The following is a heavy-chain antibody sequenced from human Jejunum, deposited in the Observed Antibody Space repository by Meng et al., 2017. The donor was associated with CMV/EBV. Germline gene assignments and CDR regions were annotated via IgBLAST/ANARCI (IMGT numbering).Heavy chain of an antibody. CDR1: DTYSNCS. Sequence: DTYSNCSINKVRQAPGQGLEWMGRIIPILGLTKYAQKFQDRVSITADKSMNVAYMEMSSLRSEDTAVYYCARPIVSTDRYYGLDYWGKGTLVTVSS. J-gene: IGHJ4*02. D-gene: IGHD2/OR15-2a*01. CDR3: ARPIVSTDRYYGLDY. CDR2: IIPILGLT. V-gene: IGHV1-69*02.